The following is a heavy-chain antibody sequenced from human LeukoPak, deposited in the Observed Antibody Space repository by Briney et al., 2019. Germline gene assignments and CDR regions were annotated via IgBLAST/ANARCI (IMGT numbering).Heavy chain of an antibody. V-gene: IGHV4-31*03. CDR2: IYYSGST. D-gene: IGHD1-14*01. Sequence: SETLSLTCTVSGGPISSGGYYWSWIRQHPGKGLEWIGYIYYSGSTYYNPSLKSRVTISVDTSKNQFSLKLSSVTAADTAVYYCARGTDPEYYFDYWGQGTLVTVSS. J-gene: IGHJ4*02. CDR1: GGPISSGGYY. CDR3: ARGTDPEYYFDY.